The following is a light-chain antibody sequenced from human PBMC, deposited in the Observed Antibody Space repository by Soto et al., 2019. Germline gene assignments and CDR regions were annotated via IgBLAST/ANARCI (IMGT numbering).Light chain of an antibody. CDR3: QQYDNSPMFT. V-gene: IGKV1-33*01. CDR1: QDIYDY. J-gene: IGKJ2*01. CDR2: AAS. Sequence: DIQMTQPPSSLSASVGDSVTITCQASQDIYDYLNWYQHKPGKAPRLLIYAASNLETGVPSRFSGSGSGTDFTFTINSLQPEDIATYYCQQYDNSPMFTFGRGTKVEI.